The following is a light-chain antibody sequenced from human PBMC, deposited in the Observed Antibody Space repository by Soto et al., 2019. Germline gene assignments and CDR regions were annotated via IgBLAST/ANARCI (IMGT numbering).Light chain of an antibody. J-gene: IGLJ2*01. V-gene: IGLV2-14*01. Sequence: QSALTQPASVSGSPGQSITISCTGTSSDVGGYNYVSWYQQHPGKAPKLMIYEVSNRPSGVSNRFSGSKSGNTASLTISGLQAEYEADYYCSSYTSSSTLVVFGGGTKQTVL. CDR3: SSYTSSSTLVV. CDR1: SSDVGGYNY. CDR2: EVS.